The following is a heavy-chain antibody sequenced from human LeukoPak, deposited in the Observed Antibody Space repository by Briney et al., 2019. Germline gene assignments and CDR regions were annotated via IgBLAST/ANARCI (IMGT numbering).Heavy chain of an antibody. J-gene: IGHJ4*02. CDR2: ISGSGGST. V-gene: IGHV3-23*01. D-gene: IGHD3-16*01. CDR1: GFTFSSYA. CDR3: AKVRAPRRFEYYFDY. Sequence: GGSLRLSCAASGFTFSSYAMSWVRQAPGKGLEWVSAISGSGGSTYYADSVKGRLTISRDNSKNTLYLQMNSLRAEDTAVYYCAKVRAPRRFEYYFDYWGQGTLVTVSS.